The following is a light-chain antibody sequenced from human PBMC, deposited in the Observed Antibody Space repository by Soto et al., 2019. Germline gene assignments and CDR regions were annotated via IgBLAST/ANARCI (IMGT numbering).Light chain of an antibody. V-gene: IGLV1-44*01. J-gene: IGLJ1*01. Sequence: VLTQPPSASGTPGQRVTISCSGSSSNIGSNTVNWYQQLPGTAPKLLTYSNNQRPSGVPDRFSGSKSGTSASLAISGLQSEDEADYYCAAWDDSLNGYVFGTGTKVTVL. CDR2: SNN. CDR1: SSNIGSNT. CDR3: AAWDDSLNGYV.